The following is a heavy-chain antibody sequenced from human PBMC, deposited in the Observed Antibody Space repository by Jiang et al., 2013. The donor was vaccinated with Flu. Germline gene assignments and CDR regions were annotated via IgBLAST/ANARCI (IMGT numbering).Heavy chain of an antibody. CDR2: IWYDGINE. Sequence: QLLESGGGVVQPGKSLRLSCVASGLTLKNYGIHRVRQAPGKGLEWVAVIWYDGINEYYVDSVKGRFTISRDNSKNTVYLQMSSLRAEDTAMYYCARDLVAGHRGMTFNWLDPWGQGTLVTVSS. J-gene: IGHJ5*02. D-gene: IGHD2-15*01. V-gene: IGHV3-33*01. CDR3: ARDLVAGHRGMTFNWLDP. CDR1: GLTLKNYG.